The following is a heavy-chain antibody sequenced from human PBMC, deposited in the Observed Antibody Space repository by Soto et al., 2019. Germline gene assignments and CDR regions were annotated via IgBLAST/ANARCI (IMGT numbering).Heavy chain of an antibody. D-gene: IGHD1-7*01. CDR3: AKDSGGRNYDYYYYYGMAV. V-gene: IGHV3-23*01. CDR1: GFTFSSYA. J-gene: IGHJ6*02. Sequence: PGGSLRLSCAASGFTFSSYAMSWVCQAPGKGLEWVSAISGSGGSTYYADSVKGRFTISRDNSKNTLYLQMNSLRAEDTAVYYCAKDSGGRNYDYYYYYGMAVRGQGTTVTVSS. CDR2: ISGSGGST.